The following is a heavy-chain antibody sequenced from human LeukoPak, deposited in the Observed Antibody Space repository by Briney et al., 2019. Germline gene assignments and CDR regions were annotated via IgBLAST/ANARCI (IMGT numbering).Heavy chain of an antibody. V-gene: IGHV3-21*01. J-gene: IGHJ4*02. D-gene: IGHD6-13*01. CDR3: AKDLSSGGIAAAGY. CDR2: ISSSSSYI. Sequence: GGSLRLSCAASGSTFSSYSMNWVRQAPGKGLEWVSSISSSSSYIYYADSVKGRFTISRDNAKNSLYLQMNSLRAEDTAVYYCAKDLSSGGIAAAGYWGQGTLVTVSS. CDR1: GSTFSSYS.